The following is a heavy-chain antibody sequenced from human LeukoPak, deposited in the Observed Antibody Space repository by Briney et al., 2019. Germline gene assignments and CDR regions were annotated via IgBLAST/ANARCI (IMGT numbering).Heavy chain of an antibody. CDR1: GGSISSYY. Sequence: SETLSLTCTVSGGSISSYYWSWIRQPPGKGLEWIGEINHSGSTNYNPSLKSRVTISVDTSKNQFSLKLSSVTAADTAVYYCARGYYYGSGSYFSSWGQGTLVTVSS. CDR2: INHSGST. CDR3: ARGYYYGSGSYFSS. D-gene: IGHD3-10*01. J-gene: IGHJ4*02. V-gene: IGHV4-34*01.